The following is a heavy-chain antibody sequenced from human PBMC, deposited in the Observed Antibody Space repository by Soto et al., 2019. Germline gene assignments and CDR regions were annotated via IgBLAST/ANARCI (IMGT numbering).Heavy chain of an antibody. V-gene: IGHV3-23*01. CDR3: PRPMRAWSDFHPCSMDX. CDR1: GFTFSSYA. Sequence: PGGSLRLSCAACGFTFSSYAMRYLRQAPRKGLEWVAAISCSGGSTYYANSVKGRFTISRDNANSALYVQMNSLTGEDTAVYHCPRPMRAWSDFHPCSMDXCRKGTTVTFS. CDR2: ISCSGGST. J-gene: IGHJ6*04. D-gene: IGHD3-22*01.